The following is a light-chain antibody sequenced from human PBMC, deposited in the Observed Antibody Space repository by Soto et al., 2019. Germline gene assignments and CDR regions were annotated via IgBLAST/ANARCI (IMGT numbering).Light chain of an antibody. CDR1: QSVSSY. V-gene: IGKV3-20*01. CDR3: QQYGTSIQT. J-gene: IGKJ1*01. Sequence: EIVLTQSPATLSLSPGERATLSCRASQSVSSYLACYQQKPGQPPNLLIFGASHRAPDIPDRFSGSGSGTDFTLTISRLEPEDFAVYYCQQYGTSIQTFGQGTKVDIK. CDR2: GAS.